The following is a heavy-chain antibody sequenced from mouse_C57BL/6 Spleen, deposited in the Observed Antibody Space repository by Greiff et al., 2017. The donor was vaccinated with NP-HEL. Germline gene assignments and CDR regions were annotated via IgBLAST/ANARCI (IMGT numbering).Heavy chain of an antibody. V-gene: IGHV1-15*01. CDR2: IDPETGGT. Sequence: QVLLQQSGAELVRPGASVTLSCKASGYTFTDYEMPWVKQTSVHGLEWIGVIDPETGGTAYTENFTGQAILSVDKSSSTAYMELRSLTSEDSAVYDCTREEVTFDCWGQGTTLTVSS. J-gene: IGHJ2*01. CDR1: GYTFTDYE. CDR3: TREEVTFDC. D-gene: IGHD2-5*01.